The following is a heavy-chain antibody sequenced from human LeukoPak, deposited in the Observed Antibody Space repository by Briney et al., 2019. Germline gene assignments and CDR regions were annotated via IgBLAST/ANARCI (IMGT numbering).Heavy chain of an antibody. CDR1: GGSISITRYY. CDR3: ARQSDYYDSGKEGYFDY. J-gene: IGHJ4*02. Sequence: PSETLSLTCTVSGGSISITRYYWVWIRQPPGEGLDWIGSVYYSGSTLYNASLKSRVTISVDTSKNQFSLKLSSVTAADTAVYYCARQSDYYDSGKEGYFDYWGQGTLVTVSS. D-gene: IGHD3-10*01. V-gene: IGHV4-39*01. CDR2: VYYSGST.